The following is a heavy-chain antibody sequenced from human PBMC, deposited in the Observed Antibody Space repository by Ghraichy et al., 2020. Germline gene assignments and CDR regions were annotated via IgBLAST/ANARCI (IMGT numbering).Heavy chain of an antibody. J-gene: IGHJ3*02. CDR2: IKQDGSEK. CDR1: GFTFSSYW. Sequence: GESLNISCAASGFTFSSYWMSWVRQAPGKGLEWVANIKQDGSEKYYVDSVKGRFTISRDNAKNSLYLQMNSLRAEDTAVYYCARVKVGAPKKAAFDIWGQGTMVTVSS. D-gene: IGHD1-26*01. V-gene: IGHV3-7*03. CDR3: ARVKVGAPKKAAFDI.